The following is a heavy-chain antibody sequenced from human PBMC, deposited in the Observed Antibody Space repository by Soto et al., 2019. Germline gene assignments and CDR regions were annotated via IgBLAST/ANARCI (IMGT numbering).Heavy chain of an antibody. CDR1: GFPFTTYG. V-gene: IGHV3-30*03. CDR2: ISYDGTNK. D-gene: IGHD3-10*01. CDR3: VGGQYYFDY. J-gene: IGHJ4*02. Sequence: QVQLVESGGGVVQPGRSLRLSCAASGFPFTTYGMHWVREGPGKGLEWVAVISYDGTNKYYSDSVKGRFTISRDNSQNPLYLQMNSLRPEDTALYYCVGGQYYFDYRGQGTLVTVSS.